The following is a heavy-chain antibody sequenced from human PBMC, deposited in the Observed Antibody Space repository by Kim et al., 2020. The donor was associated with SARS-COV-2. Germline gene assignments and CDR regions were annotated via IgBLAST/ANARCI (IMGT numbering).Heavy chain of an antibody. V-gene: IGHV1-46*01. CDR1: GYTFTSYY. Sequence: ASVKVSCKASGYTFTSYYMHWVRQAPGQGLEWMGIINPSGGSTSYAQKFQGRVTMTRDTSTSTVYMELSSLRSEDTAVYYCARTQGGYCSSTSCYGRYYYFDYWGQGTLVTVSS. D-gene: IGHD2-2*01. J-gene: IGHJ4*02. CDR3: ARTQGGYCSSTSCYGRYYYFDY. CDR2: INPSGGST.